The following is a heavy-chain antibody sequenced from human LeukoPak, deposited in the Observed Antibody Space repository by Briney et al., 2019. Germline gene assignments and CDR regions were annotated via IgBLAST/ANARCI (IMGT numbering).Heavy chain of an antibody. Sequence: ASVKVSCKVSGHTLTDLSTHWVRQTPGGGLEWMGGLDPEDGETIYAQKFHGRVTMTKDTSTDTAYMELSSLRSEDTAVYYCATGGIYSLLDYWGQGTLVTVSS. J-gene: IGHJ4*02. CDR1: GHTLTDLS. V-gene: IGHV1-24*01. CDR3: ATGGIYSLLDY. D-gene: IGHD1-26*01. CDR2: LDPEDGET.